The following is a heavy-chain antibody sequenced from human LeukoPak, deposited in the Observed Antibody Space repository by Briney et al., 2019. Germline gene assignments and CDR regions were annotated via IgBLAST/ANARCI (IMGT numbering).Heavy chain of an antibody. V-gene: IGHV4-34*01. CDR2: INHSGST. J-gene: IGHJ4*02. CDR1: GGSFSGYH. Sequence: SDTLSLTCAVYGGSFSGYHWSWIRQPPGKGLEWIGEINHSGSTNYNPSLKSRVTISVDTSKNQFSLKLSSVTAADTAVYYCARGRSFDYWGQGTLVTVSS. CDR3: ARGRSFDY.